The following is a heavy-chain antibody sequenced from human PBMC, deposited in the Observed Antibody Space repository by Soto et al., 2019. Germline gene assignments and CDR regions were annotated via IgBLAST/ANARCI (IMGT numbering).Heavy chain of an antibody. CDR1: GGSFSGYY. V-gene: IGHV4-34*01. J-gene: IGHJ6*03. D-gene: IGHD5-12*01. Sequence: QVQLQQWGAGLLKPSETLSLTCAVYGGSFSGYYWSWIRQPPGKGLEWIGEINHSGSTNYNQSLKSRVTISVDTSKNQFYLKLSSVTAADTAVYYCARGKGYSGYDSRTKYYDYMDVGGKGTTVTVSS. CDR2: INHSGST. CDR3: ARGKGYSGYDSRTKYYDYMDV.